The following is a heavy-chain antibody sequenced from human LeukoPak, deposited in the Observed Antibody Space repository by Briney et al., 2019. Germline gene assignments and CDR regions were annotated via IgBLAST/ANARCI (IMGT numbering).Heavy chain of an antibody. Sequence: GGSLRLSCAASGFTFSSYAMSWVRQAPGKGLEWVSAISCSAGSTYYADSVKGRFTISRDNSKNTLYLQMNSLRAEDTAVYCCAKESIAAAQADNWFDPWGQGTLVTVSS. J-gene: IGHJ5*02. V-gene: IGHV3-23*01. CDR3: AKESIAAAQADNWFDP. CDR2: ISCSAGST. D-gene: IGHD6-13*01. CDR1: GFTFSSYA.